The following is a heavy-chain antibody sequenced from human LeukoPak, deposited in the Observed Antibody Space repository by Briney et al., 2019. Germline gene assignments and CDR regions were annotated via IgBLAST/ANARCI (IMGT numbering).Heavy chain of an antibody. Sequence: GGSLRLSCVASGFSLSSFWMNWVRQAPGKGLEWVASIKKDGSEKHYVDSVKARFTISRDNAKNSLYLEMNSLRAEDTAVYYCARDRGLRYFDSFDYWGQGALVTVSS. CDR2: IKKDGSEK. V-gene: IGHV3-7*03. D-gene: IGHD3-9*01. CDR3: ARDRGLRYFDSFDY. J-gene: IGHJ4*02. CDR1: GFSLSSFW.